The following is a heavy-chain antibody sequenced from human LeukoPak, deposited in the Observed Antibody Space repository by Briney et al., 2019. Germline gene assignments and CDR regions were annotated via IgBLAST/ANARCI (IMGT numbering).Heavy chain of an antibody. Sequence: GGSLRLSCVASGFSLSSFWMNWVRQAPGKGLEWVASIKKDGSEKHYVDSVKARFTISRDNAKNSLYLEMNSLRAEDTAVYYCARDRGLRYFDSFDYWGQGALVTVSS. CDR2: IKKDGSEK. V-gene: IGHV3-7*03. D-gene: IGHD3-9*01. CDR3: ARDRGLRYFDSFDY. J-gene: IGHJ4*02. CDR1: GFSLSSFW.